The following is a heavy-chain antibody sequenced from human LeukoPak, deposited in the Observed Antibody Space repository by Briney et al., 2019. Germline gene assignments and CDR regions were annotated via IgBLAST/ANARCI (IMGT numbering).Heavy chain of an antibody. CDR1: GFTFSSYG. V-gene: IGHV3-30*02. D-gene: IGHD3-10*01. CDR2: IRYDGSNK. Sequence: GGSLRLSCAASGFTFSSYGMHWVRQAPGKGLEWVAFIRYDGSNKYYADSVKGRFTISRDNSKNTLYLQMNSLRAEDTAVYYCARYYGSGVFNYFDYWGQGTLVTVSS. CDR3: ARYYGSGVFNYFDY. J-gene: IGHJ4*02.